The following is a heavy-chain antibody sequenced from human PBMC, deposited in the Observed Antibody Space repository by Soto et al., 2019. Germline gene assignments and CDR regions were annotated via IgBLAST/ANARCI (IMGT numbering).Heavy chain of an antibody. J-gene: IGHJ5*01. Sequence: ASVKVSCKAAGYIFSDYYIHWVQQAPGQGLEWMGWINPKSGASDYAQKFQGRVTMTRDTSISTVYMDLSRLRTDDTAVYYCAKGRMKIFGVGLGNYWFDPWGQGTPVTVSS. D-gene: IGHD3-3*01. CDR1: GYIFSDYY. CDR2: INPKSGAS. CDR3: AKGRMKIFGVGLGNYWFDP. V-gene: IGHV1-2*02.